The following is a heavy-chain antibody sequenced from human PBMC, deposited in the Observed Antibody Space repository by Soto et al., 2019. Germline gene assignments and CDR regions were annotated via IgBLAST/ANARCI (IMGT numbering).Heavy chain of an antibody. CDR3: TGAYYDVSGYSLDP. Sequence: PSETLALTCTVSGGSIGRDYWSWIRQPPGKGLEWIGYIYDSGSTNYNPSLKSRVTISVDTSKNQFSLKLSSVTAADTAVYYCTGAYYDVSGYSLDPWGQGTSVT. J-gene: IGHJ5*02. CDR1: GGSIGRDY. CDR2: IYDSGST. V-gene: IGHV4-59*01. D-gene: IGHD3-22*01.